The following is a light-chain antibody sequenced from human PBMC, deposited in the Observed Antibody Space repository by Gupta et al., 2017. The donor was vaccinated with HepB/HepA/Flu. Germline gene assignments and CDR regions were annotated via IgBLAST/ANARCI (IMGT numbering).Light chain of an antibody. Sequence: QAVLTQPPSVSAAPGQKVPIPCSGSSSNIGNNYVSWYQQLPGTAPKLLIYDNNKRPSVIPDRFSGSKSGTSATLGITGLQTGDEADYYCGTWDSSLSAVVFGGGTKLTVL. V-gene: IGLV1-51*01. CDR1: SSNIGNNY. J-gene: IGLJ2*01. CDR3: GTWDSSLSAVV. CDR2: DNN.